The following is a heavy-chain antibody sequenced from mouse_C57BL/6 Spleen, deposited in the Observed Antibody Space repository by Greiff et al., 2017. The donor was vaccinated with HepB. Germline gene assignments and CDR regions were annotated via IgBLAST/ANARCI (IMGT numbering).Heavy chain of an antibody. CDR1: GFTFSDYY. CDR3: ARQPYYDGSSYAMDY. CDR2: ISNGGGST. Sequence: EVQLVESGGGLVQPGGSLKLSCAASGFTFSDYYMYWVRQTPEKRLEWVAYISNGGGSTYYPDTVKGRFTISRDNAKNTLYLQMSRLKSEDTAMDYCARQPYYDGSSYAMDYWGQGTSVTVSS. V-gene: IGHV5-12*01. D-gene: IGHD1-1*01. J-gene: IGHJ4*01.